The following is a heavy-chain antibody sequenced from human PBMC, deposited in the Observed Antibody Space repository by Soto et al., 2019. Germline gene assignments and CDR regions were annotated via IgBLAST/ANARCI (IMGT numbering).Heavy chain of an antibody. CDR2: IYYSGST. Sequence: SETLSLTCTVSGGSISSSSYYWGWIRQPPGKGLEWIGSIYYSGSTYYNPSLKSRVTISVDTSKNQFSLKLSSVTAADTAVYYCARRSYYDSSRYPLWYWFDPWGQGTLVTVSS. D-gene: IGHD3-22*01. J-gene: IGHJ5*02. CDR3: ARRSYYDSSRYPLWYWFDP. CDR1: GGSISSSSYY. V-gene: IGHV4-39*01.